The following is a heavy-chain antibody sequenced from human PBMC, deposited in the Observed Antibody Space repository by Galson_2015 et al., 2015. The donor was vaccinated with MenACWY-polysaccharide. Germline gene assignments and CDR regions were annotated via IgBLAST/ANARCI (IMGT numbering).Heavy chain of an antibody. CDR2: MNPNSGNT. CDR1: GYSFSSYD. J-gene: IGHJ5*02. V-gene: IGHV1-8*01. D-gene: IGHD3-22*01. Sequence: SVKVSCKASGYSFSSYDINWVRQTTGQGLEWMGWMNPNSGNTGYAQKFQGRVTMTRNTSISIAYMELSSPRSEDTAVYYCARGGKYYYDSSGYLNWFDPWGQGTLVTVSS. CDR3: ARGGKYYYDSSGYLNWFDP.